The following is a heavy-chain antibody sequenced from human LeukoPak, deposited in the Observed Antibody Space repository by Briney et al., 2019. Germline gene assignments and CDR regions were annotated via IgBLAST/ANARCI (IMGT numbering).Heavy chain of an antibody. D-gene: IGHD5-12*01. CDR1: GFSLTTSGVG. CDR2: IYWYEDK. J-gene: IGHJ4*02. V-gene: IGHV2-5*01. Sequence: SGPTLVKPTQTLTLACTFSGFSLTTSGVGVGWIRQPPGKALGCLAFIYWYEDKTYTPYLKRRITISKEPYKTQVILTMTAMDLVDTATYYCVHGRYGGNLAYWGQGTRVTVSS. CDR3: VHGRYGGNLAY.